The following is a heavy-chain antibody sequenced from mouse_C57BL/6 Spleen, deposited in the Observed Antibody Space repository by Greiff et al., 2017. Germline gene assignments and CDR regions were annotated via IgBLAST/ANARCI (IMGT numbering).Heavy chain of an antibody. CDR1: GYTFTSYG. Sequence: VQRVESGAELARPGASVKLSCKASGYTFTSYGISWVKQRTGQGLEWIGEIYPRSGNTYYNEKFKGKATLTADKSSSTAYMELRSLTSEDSAVYFCARGDYGSSYAMDYWGQGTSVTVSS. CDR3: ARGDYGSSYAMDY. J-gene: IGHJ4*01. D-gene: IGHD1-1*01. V-gene: IGHV1-81*01. CDR2: IYPRSGNT.